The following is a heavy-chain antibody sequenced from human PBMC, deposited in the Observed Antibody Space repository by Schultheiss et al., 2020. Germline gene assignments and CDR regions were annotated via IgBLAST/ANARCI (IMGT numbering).Heavy chain of an antibody. CDR2: ISYDGSNK. CDR1: GFTFSSYA. J-gene: IGHJ5*02. D-gene: IGHD6-13*01. CDR3: ARDSSSWSNWFDP. V-gene: IGHV3-30-3*01. Sequence: GGSLRLSCAASGFTFSSYAMHWVRQAPGKGLEWVAVISYDGSNKYYADSVKGRFTISRDNSKNTLYLQMNSLRAEDTAVYYCARDSSSWSNWFDPWGQGTLVNV.